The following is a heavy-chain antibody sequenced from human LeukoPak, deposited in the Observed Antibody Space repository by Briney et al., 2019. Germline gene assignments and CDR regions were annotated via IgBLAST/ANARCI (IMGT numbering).Heavy chain of an antibody. CDR2: INPNSGRT. V-gene: IGHV1-2*02. CDR1: GYTFTGYY. Sequence: ASVKVSCEASGYTFTGYYMHWVRQAPGQGLEWMGWINPNSGRTNYAQKFQGRVTMTGDTSISTAYMELTRLTSDDTAVYYCARVEGYYGSGLFDYWGQGTLVTVSS. CDR3: ARVEGYYGSGLFDY. D-gene: IGHD3-10*01. J-gene: IGHJ4*02.